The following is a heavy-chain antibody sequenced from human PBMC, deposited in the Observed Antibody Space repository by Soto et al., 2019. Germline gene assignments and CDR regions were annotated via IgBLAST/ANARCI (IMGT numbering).Heavy chain of an antibody. V-gene: IGHV3-21*01. CDR3: RKGRGALPGDTARTLVPRKGASWTAADGAVYSRGGAGRTSGGGGIPDW. D-gene: IGHD4-4*01. CDR2: ISRTSEDI. J-gene: IGHJ4*02. CDR1: GFSFSSYT. Sequence: EVQLVESGGGLVKPGGSLRLSCRASGFSFSSYTMSWVRQAPGKGLEWVSSISRTSEDIYYADSLKGRCDISRDNARKKKGCSPISDYSEKNNYCASRKGRGALPGDTARTLVPRKGASWTAADGAVYSRGGAGRTSGGGGIPDWWGQGTLVTVSS.